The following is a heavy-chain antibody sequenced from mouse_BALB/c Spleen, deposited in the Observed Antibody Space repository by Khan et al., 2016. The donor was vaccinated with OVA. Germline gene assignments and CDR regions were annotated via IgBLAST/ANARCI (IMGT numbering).Heavy chain of an antibody. V-gene: IGHV3-2*02. CDR2: ISYSGRT. J-gene: IGHJ3*01. Sequence: EVQLQESGPGLVKPSQSLSLTCTVTGYSITSDYVWNWIRQFPGNKLEWMGYISYSGRTSYNPYLKSRISVTRDTSKNQFFLQLNSVTTEDTATYYCAMGRTYWGQGTLVTVSA. CDR1: GYSITSDYV. CDR3: AMGRTY. D-gene: IGHD4-1*01.